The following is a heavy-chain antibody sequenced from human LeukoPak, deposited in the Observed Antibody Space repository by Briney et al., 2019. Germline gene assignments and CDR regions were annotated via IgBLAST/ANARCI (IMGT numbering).Heavy chain of an antibody. CDR1: GYTFTGYY. J-gene: IGHJ6*02. Sequence: ASVKVSCKASGYTFTGYYMHWVRQAPGQGLEWMGWINPNSGGTNYAQKFQGRVTMTRDTSISTAYMELSRLRSDGTAVYYCAMDPTTRYYGMDVWGQGTTVTVSS. V-gene: IGHV1-2*02. CDR2: INPNSGGT. CDR3: AMDPTTRYYGMDV. D-gene: IGHD1-7*01.